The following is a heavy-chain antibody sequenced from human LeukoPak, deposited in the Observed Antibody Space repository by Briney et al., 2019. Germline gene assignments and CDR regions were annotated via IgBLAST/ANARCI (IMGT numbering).Heavy chain of an antibody. J-gene: IGHJ4*02. CDR3: TRGAYNFNDFDY. CDR2: ITGSGGGT. D-gene: IGHD5-24*01. CDR1: GFTFSSYA. V-gene: IGHV3-23*01. Sequence: PGGSLRLSCAASGFTFSSYAMSWVRQAPGKGLEWASAITGSGGGTYYADSVKGRFTISRDNSKNTLYLQIDSLRAEDTAIYYCTRGAYNFNDFDYWGQGTLVTVST.